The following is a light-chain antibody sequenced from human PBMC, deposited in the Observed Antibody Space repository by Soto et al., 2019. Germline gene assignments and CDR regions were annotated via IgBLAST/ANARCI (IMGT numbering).Light chain of an antibody. V-gene: IGKV1-39*01. J-gene: IGKJ4*01. CDR1: QSIVNY. CDR2: GAS. CDR3: QQSYRTPLT. Sequence: IPMTQSPSSLSASVGDRVTISCWASQSIVNYLHWYQQKAGEAPKLLIYGASILQNGVSSRFIGSGSETDFTLIIRNLQPEDFATYYCQQSYRTPLTFGGGTKVEMK.